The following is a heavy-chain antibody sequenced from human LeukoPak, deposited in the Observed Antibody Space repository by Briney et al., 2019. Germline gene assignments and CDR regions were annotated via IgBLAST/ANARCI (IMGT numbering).Heavy chain of an antibody. CDR3: AREDSAAYCTSANCLGFDY. Sequence: PSETLSLTCTVSGASIINYHWSWIRQSAGKGLGWIGRIHGRGATDYSPSLRSRVSISLDKSKSRFSLKLSSVTAADTAIYYCAREDSAAYCTSANCLGFDYWGQGSLVIVSP. J-gene: IGHJ4*02. CDR1: GASIINYH. CDR2: IHGRGAT. D-gene: IGHD2-2*01. V-gene: IGHV4-4*07.